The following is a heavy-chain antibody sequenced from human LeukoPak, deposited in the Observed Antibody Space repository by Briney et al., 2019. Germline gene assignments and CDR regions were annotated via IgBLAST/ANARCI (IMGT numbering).Heavy chain of an antibody. D-gene: IGHD3-10*01. V-gene: IGHV1-2*04. CDR3: ARGLPVRGGNWFDP. J-gene: IGHJ5*02. Sequence: ASVKVSCKASGYTFTGYYMHWVRQAPGQGLEWMGWINPNSGGTNYAQRFQGWVTMTRDTSISTAYMELSRLRSDDTAVYYCARGLPVRGGNWFDPWGQGTLVTVSS. CDR2: INPNSGGT. CDR1: GYTFTGYY.